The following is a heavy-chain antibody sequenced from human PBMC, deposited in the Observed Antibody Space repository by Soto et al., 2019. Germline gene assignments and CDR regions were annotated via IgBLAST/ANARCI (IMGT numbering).Heavy chain of an antibody. V-gene: IGHV4-31*03. J-gene: IGHJ5*02. CDR1: GGSISSGGYY. D-gene: IGHD4-17*01. Sequence: QVQLQESGPGLVKPSQTLSLTCTVSGGSISSGGYYWSWIRQHPGKGLEWIGYIYYSGSTYYNPTPQSRVTVSVDTSKNQFSRKLSSVTAADTAVYYCARGGDYGDYVWFDPWGQGTLVTVSS. CDR2: IYYSGST. CDR3: ARGGDYGDYVWFDP.